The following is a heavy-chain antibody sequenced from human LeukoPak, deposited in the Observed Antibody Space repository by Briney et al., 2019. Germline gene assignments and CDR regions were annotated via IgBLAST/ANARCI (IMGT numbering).Heavy chain of an antibody. D-gene: IGHD2-2*01. J-gene: IGHJ5*02. V-gene: IGHV4-34*01. Sequence: SETLSLTCAVYGGSFSGYYWSWIRQPPGKGLEWIGEINHSGSTNYNPSLKRRVTISVDTSKNQFSLKLSSVTAADTAVYYCARGQSEKYCSSTSCYPPSDNWFDPWGQGTLVTVSS. CDR2: INHSGST. CDR1: GGSFSGYY. CDR3: ARGQSEKYCSSTSCYPPSDNWFDP.